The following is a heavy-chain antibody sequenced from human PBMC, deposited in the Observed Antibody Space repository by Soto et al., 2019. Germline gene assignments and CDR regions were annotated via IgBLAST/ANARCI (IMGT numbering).Heavy chain of an antibody. CDR2: ISSSSSYI. CDR3: ARDGGGAVAVLDYWYFDL. CDR1: GFTFSSYS. Sequence: EVQLVESGGGLVKPGGSLRLSCAASGFTFSSYSMNWVRQAPGKGLGWVSSISSSSSYIYYADSVKGRFTISRDNAKNSLYLQMNSLRAEDTAVYYCARDGGGAVAVLDYWYFDLWGRGTLVTVSS. J-gene: IGHJ2*01. V-gene: IGHV3-21*01. D-gene: IGHD6-19*01.